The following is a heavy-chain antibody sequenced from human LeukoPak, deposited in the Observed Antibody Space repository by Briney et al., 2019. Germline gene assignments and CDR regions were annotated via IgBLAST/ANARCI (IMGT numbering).Heavy chain of an antibody. Sequence: SETLSLTRTVSGGSISSYYWSWIRQPAGKGLEWIGRIHSSGKTNYNPTLKSRVTMSVDTSKKQFSLNLSSLTAADTAEYYCARAESDWKNAYYYYYMDVWGKGTTVTVSS. CDR3: ARAESDWKNAYYYYYMDV. CDR1: GGSISSYY. CDR2: IHSSGKT. J-gene: IGHJ6*03. V-gene: IGHV4-4*07. D-gene: IGHD1/OR15-1a*01.